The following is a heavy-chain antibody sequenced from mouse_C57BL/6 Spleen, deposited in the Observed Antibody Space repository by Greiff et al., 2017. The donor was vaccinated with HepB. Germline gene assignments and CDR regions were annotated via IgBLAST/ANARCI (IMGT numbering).Heavy chain of an antibody. CDR3: ARNGGGQNWDYYAMDY. V-gene: IGHV1-53*01. CDR1: GYTFTSYW. Sequence: QVQLQQPGTELVKPGASVKLSCKASGYTFTSYWMHWVTQRPGQGLEWIGNINPSNGGTNYNEKFKSKATLTVDKSSSTAYMQLSSLTSDDSAVYYCARNGGGQNWDYYAMDYWGQGTSVTVSS. D-gene: IGHD4-1*01. J-gene: IGHJ4*01. CDR2: INPSNGGT.